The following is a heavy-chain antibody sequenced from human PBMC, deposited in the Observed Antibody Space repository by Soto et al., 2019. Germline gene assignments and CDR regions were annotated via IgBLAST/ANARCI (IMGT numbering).Heavy chain of an antibody. J-gene: IGHJ4*02. D-gene: IGHD6-13*01. CDR3: ARAGLGKQQLSRDY. CDR1: GGSFSGYY. Sequence: PSETLSLTCAVYGGSFSGYYWSWIRQPPGKGLEWIGEINHSGSTNYNPSLKSRVTISVDTSKNQFSLKLSSVTAADTAVYYCARAGLGKQQLSRDYWGQGTLVTVS. CDR2: INHSGST. V-gene: IGHV4-34*01.